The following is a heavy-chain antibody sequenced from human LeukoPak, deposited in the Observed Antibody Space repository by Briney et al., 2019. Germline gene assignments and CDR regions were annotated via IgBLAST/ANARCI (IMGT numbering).Heavy chain of an antibody. CDR1: GYSISSGYY. CDR3: ARRLGYSGYFRGYYFDY. CDR2: IYHSGST. V-gene: IGHV4-38-2*02. J-gene: IGHJ4*02. D-gene: IGHD5-12*01. Sequence: PSETLSLTCTVSGYSISSGYYWGWIRQPPGKGLEWIGSIYHSGSTYYNPSLKSRVTISVDTSKNQFSLKLSSVTAADTAVYYCARRLGYSGYFRGYYFDYWGQGTLVTVSS.